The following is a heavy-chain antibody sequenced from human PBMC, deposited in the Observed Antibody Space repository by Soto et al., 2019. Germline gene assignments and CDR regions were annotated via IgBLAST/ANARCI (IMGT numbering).Heavy chain of an antibody. V-gene: IGHV5-51*01. Sequence: GESLKISCQGSGYSFTDYWTGWVRQVPGEGLEWLAMIYPGDSDTRYSPSFQGQVTISADRSITTAYLQWGSLKASDTAMYYCAAYTASSGRHFGYWGQGTLVTVSS. CDR2: IYPGDSDT. J-gene: IGHJ4*02. CDR1: GYSFTDYW. D-gene: IGHD3-16*01. CDR3: AAYTASSGRHFGY.